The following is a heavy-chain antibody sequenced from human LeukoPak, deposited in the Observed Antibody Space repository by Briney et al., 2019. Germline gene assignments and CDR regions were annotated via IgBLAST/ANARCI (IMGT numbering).Heavy chain of an antibody. CDR1: GGTFSSYA. D-gene: IGHD3-22*01. J-gene: IGHJ4*02. V-gene: IGHV1-69*06. Sequence: SVKVSCKASGGTFSSYAISWVRQAPGQGLEWMGGIIPIFGTANYAQKFQGRVTITADKSTSTAYMELSSLRSEDTAVYYCARVRYYDSSGYPDYWGQGTLVTVSS. CDR3: ARVRYYDSSGYPDY. CDR2: IIPIFGTA.